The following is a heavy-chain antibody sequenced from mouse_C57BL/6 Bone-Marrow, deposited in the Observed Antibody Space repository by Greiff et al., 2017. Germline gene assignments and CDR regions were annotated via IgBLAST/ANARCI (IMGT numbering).Heavy chain of an antibody. D-gene: IGHD4-1*01. J-gene: IGHJ2*01. V-gene: IGHV5-6*01. CDR2: ISSGGSYT. CDR3: ARGVLGYYFDY. CDR1: GFTFSSYG. Sequence: EVQGVESGGDLVKPGGSLKLSCAASGFTFSSYGMSWVRQTPDKRLEWVATISSGGSYTYYPDSVKGRFTISRDNAKNTLYLQMSSRKSEDTAMYYCARGVLGYYFDYWGQGTTLTVSS.